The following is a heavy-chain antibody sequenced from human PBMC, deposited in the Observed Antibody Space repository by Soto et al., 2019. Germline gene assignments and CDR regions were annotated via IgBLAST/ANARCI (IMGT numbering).Heavy chain of an antibody. CDR1: GFTFSSYW. D-gene: IGHD5-18*01. CDR2: IKQDGSEK. J-gene: IGHJ2*01. Sequence: GGSLRLSCAASGFTFSSYWMSWVRQAPGKGLEWVANIKQDGSEKSYVDSVKGRFTISRDNGKNSLYLQMNSLRAEDTAVYYCSNRSGYSYGYDWYFDLWGRGTLVTVSS. V-gene: IGHV3-7*01. CDR3: SNRSGYSYGYDWYFDL.